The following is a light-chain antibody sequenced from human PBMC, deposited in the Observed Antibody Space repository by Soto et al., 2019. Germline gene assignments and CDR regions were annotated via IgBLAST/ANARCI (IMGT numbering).Light chain of an antibody. J-gene: IGKJ1*01. V-gene: IGKV1-12*01. CDR3: QQVNYFPLT. Sequence: DIQMTQSPSSASASVGERVTISCRASQDIGSWLARYQQRPGEAPKLQIYTAYSMESGLPSRFSGSGSGTDFALTSSSLQPEDVATYYCQQVNYFPLTFGQGTKVAIK. CDR2: TAY. CDR1: QDIGSW.